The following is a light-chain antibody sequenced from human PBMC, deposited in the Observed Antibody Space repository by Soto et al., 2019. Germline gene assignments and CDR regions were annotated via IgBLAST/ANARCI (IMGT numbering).Light chain of an antibody. J-gene: IGLJ2*01. CDR3: QVYDARRDHVV. Sequence: SYELTQPPSLSAAPGQTARMTCGGDNIGSKNVHWYQQKAGQAPKLVVYDDSDRPSGTPERFSGSNSGNTATLTISGVEAGDEAEYYCQVYDARRDHVVFGGGTKLTVL. V-gene: IGLV3-21*02. CDR2: DDS. CDR1: NIGSKN.